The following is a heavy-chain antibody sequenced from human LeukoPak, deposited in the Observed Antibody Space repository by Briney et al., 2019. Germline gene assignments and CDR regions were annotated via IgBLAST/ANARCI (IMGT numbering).Heavy chain of an antibody. CDR1: GYTFTSYG. CDR3: ARVVYNHDSSGYYSDY. CDR2: ISAYNGNT. J-gene: IGHJ4*02. Sequence: ASVKVSCKASGYTFTSYGISWVRQAPGQGLEWMGWISAYNGNTNYAQKLQGRVTITPDTSTSTAYMELRSLRSGDTAVYYCARVVYNHDSSGYYSDYWGQGTLVTVSS. V-gene: IGHV1-18*01. D-gene: IGHD3-22*01.